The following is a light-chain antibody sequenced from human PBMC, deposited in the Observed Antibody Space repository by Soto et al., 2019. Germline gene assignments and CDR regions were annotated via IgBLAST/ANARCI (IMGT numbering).Light chain of an antibody. V-gene: IGLV2-23*01. CDR2: EGS. CDR3: CSYAGSSTDVV. Sequence: QSVLTQPASVSGSPGQSITISCTGTSSDVGSYNLVSWYQQHPGKAPKLMLYEGSKRPSGVSNRFSGSKSGNTASLTISGLQAEDEADYYCCSYAGSSTDVVFGGGTKVTVL. CDR1: SSDVGSYNL. J-gene: IGLJ2*01.